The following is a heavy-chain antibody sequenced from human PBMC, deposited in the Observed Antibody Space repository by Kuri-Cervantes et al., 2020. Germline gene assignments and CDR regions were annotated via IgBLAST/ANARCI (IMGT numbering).Heavy chain of an antibody. CDR1: GGSISSYY. CDR2: IYYSGST. V-gene: IGHV4-59*12. J-gene: IGHJ4*02. CDR3: ASMAEQSYYFDY. D-gene: IGHD1/OR15-1a*01. Sequence: ESLKISCTVSGGSISSYYWSWIRQPPGKGLEWIGYIYYSGSTNYNPSLKSRVTISVDTSKNQFSLKLSSVTAADTAVYYCASMAEQSYYFDYWGQGTLVTVSS.